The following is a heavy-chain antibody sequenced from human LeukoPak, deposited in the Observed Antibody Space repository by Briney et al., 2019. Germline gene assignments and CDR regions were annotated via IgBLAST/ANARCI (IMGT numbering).Heavy chain of an antibody. J-gene: IGHJ4*02. D-gene: IGHD3-16*01. Sequence: PSETLSLTCTVSNGSISSYYWSWIRQPPGKGLEWIGSIYTTGDTRYNPSLKSRVTISVDTSKNQFSLKLSSVTAADTAVYYCARATPVGGVRFDYWGQGTLVTVSS. V-gene: IGHV4-4*09. CDR3: ARATPVGGVRFDY. CDR1: NGSISSYY. CDR2: IYTTGDT.